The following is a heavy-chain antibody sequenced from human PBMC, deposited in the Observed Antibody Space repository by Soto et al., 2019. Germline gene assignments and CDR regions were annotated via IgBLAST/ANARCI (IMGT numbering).Heavy chain of an antibody. CDR2: IYSGGSN. Sequence: LRLSCAASGFLVSSNYMSWVRQAPGKGLEWVSVIYSGGSNYYVDSVKGRFIISRDSSKNTVYLQMNSLRAEDTAVYYCARLTRTILTGYYSDYWGQGTLVTVSS. CDR1: GFLVSSNY. CDR3: ARLTRTILTGYYSDY. D-gene: IGHD3-9*01. V-gene: IGHV3-53*01. J-gene: IGHJ4*02.